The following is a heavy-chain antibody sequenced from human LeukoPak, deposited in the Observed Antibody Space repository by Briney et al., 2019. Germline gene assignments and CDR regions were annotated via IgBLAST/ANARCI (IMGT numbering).Heavy chain of an antibody. CDR3: AREKVYDNTAATDY. V-gene: IGHV1-2*02. J-gene: IGHJ4*02. CDR1: GYTFTGYY. Sequence: ASVKVSCKASGYTFTGYYMHWVRQAPGQGLEWMGWINPNSGGTNYAQKFQGRVTMTRDTSTSTVYMELSSLRSEDTAVYYCAREKVYDNTAATDYWGQGTLVTVSS. D-gene: IGHD3-22*01. CDR2: INPNSGGT.